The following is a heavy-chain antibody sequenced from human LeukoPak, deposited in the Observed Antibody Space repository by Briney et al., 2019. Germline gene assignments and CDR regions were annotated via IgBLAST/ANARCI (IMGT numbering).Heavy chain of an antibody. J-gene: IGHJ4*02. CDR3: ARFVVVTAMFDY. CDR1: GYTFTSYA. CDR2: INGYNGNT. Sequence: GASVKVSCKASGYTFTSYAISRVRQAPGEAREGMGWINGYNGNTNYAQKLQGRVTMTTDTSTRTAYMELRSLRSDDTAVYYCARFVVVTAMFDYWGQGTLVTVSS. V-gene: IGHV1-18*01. D-gene: IGHD2-21*02.